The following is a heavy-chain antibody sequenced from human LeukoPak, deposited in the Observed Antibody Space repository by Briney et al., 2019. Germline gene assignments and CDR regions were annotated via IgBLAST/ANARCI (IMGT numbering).Heavy chain of an antibody. CDR1: GFTFSSYA. Sequence: GGSLRLSCAASGFTFSSYAMSWVRQAPGKGLEWVSAISGSGGSTYYADSVKGRFTISRDNSKNTLYLQMNSLRAEDTAVYYCARDLWDYPGPFFDYWGQGTLVTVSS. CDR3: ARDLWDYPGPFFDY. CDR2: ISGSGGST. V-gene: IGHV3-23*01. D-gene: IGHD1-7*01. J-gene: IGHJ4*02.